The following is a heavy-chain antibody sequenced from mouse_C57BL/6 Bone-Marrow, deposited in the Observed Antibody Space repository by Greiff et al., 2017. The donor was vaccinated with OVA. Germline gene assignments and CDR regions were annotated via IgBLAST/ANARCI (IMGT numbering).Heavy chain of an antibody. CDR3: TRYVNNDVCNYSIDY. CDR1: GFNIKDDY. J-gene: IGHJ4*01. CDR2: IDPENGDT. D-gene: IGHD2-10*02. V-gene: IGHV14-4*01. Sequence: VQLQQSGAELVRPGASVKLSCTASGFNIKDDYMHWVKQRPEQGLEWIGWIDPENGDTEYASKLQGKDTIPADTASNTSYLQLSSLTSEVTSVYYCTRYVNNDVCNYSIDYWGQGTSVTVSA.